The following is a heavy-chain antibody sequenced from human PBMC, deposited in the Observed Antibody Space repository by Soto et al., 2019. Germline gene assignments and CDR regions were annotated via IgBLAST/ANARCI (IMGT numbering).Heavy chain of an antibody. D-gene: IGHD3-9*01. J-gene: IGHJ4*02. CDR2: IYYSGST. CDR3: ARTRNNLMGGPGCFDY. CDR1: GGSISSYY. V-gene: IGHV4-59*01. Sequence: PSETLSLTCTVSGGSISSYYWSWIRQPPGKGLEWIGYIYYSGSTNYNPSLKSRVTISVDTSKNQFSLKLSSVTAADTAVYYCARTRNNLMGGPGCFDYWGQGTLVTVSS.